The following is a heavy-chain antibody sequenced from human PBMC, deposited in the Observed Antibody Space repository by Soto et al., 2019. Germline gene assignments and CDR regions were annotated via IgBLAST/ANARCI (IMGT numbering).Heavy chain of an antibody. CDR1: GGTFGSYA. CDR2: IIPIFSTP. D-gene: IGHD3-22*01. CDR3: ARPIQYYFDTSAQSAWFDP. J-gene: IGHJ5*02. Sequence: EASVKVSCKTSGGTFGSYAISWVRQAPGQGLEWMGGIIPIFSTPNYAQKFQGRVTITADESTSTAYMELSSLRSEDTAVYYCARPIQYYFDTSAQSAWFDPWGQGTLVTVSS. V-gene: IGHV1-69*13.